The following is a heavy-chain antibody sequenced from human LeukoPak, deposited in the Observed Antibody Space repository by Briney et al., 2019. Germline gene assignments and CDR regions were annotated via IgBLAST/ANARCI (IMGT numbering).Heavy chain of an antibody. V-gene: IGHV1-69*01. CDR2: IIPIFGTA. D-gene: IGHD6-19*01. CDR1: RGTFSSYA. CDR3: ASTYSSGWYVFDY. J-gene: IGHJ4*02. Sequence: ASVKVSYKASRGTFSSYAISWVRQAPGQGLEWMGGIIPIFGTANYAQKFQGRVTITADESTSTAYMELSSLRSEDTAVYYCASTYSSGWYVFDYWGQGTLVAVSS.